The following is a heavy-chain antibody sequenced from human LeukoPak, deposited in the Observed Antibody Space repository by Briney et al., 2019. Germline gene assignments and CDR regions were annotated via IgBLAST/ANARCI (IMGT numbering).Heavy chain of an antibody. CDR3: ARERRVGYSYGFGY. J-gene: IGHJ4*02. Sequence: ASVKVSCKASGYTFTSYDINWVRQATGQGLEWMGWMNPNSGNTGYAQKFQGRVTMTRNTSISTAHMELSSLRSEDTAVYYCARERRVGYSYGFGYWGQGTLVTVSS. CDR1: GYTFTSYD. D-gene: IGHD5-18*01. CDR2: MNPNSGNT. V-gene: IGHV1-8*01.